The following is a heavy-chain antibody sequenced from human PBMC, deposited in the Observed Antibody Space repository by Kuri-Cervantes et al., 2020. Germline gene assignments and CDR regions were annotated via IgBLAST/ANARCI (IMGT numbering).Heavy chain of an antibody. J-gene: IGHJ4*02. Sequence: GGSLRLSCAASGFTFSSYAMSWVRQAPGKGLEWVSAISGSGGSTYYADSVKGRFTISRDNSKNTLYLQMNSLRAEDTAVYYCAKDRVYYGSGTKRFDYWGQGTLVTVSS. CDR3: AKDRVYYGSGTKRFDY. V-gene: IGHV3-23*01. D-gene: IGHD3-10*01. CDR1: GFTFSSYA. CDR2: ISGSGGST.